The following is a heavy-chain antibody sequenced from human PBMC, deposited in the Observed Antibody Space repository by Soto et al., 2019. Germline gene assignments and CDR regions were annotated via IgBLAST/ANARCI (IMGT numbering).Heavy chain of an antibody. D-gene: IGHD3-10*01. J-gene: IGHJ4*02. Sequence: PXETLSLTCTVSGCSIINYYWYWIRQPPGKGLEWIGDIYYTGSTNYNPSLKSRLTISVDTSKNQFSLKLSSVTAADTAVYYCARGGGAESYWGQGTLVTVSS. V-gene: IGHV4-59*01. CDR3: ARGGGAESY. CDR2: IYYTGST. CDR1: GCSIINYY.